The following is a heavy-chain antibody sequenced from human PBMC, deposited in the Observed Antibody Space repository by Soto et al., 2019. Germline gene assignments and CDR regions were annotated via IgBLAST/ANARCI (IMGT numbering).Heavy chain of an antibody. CDR3: ARDPPGIIAVAGTNFDY. CDR1: GFTFSSYS. V-gene: IGHV3-21*01. CDR2: ISSSSSYI. J-gene: IGHJ4*02. Sequence: EVQLVESGGGLVKPGGSLRLSCAASGFTFSSYSMNWVRQAPGKGLEWVSSISSSSSYIYYADSVKGRFTISRDNAKNSLYLQMNGLRAEDTAVYYCARDPPGIIAVAGTNFDYWGQGTLVTVSS. D-gene: IGHD6-19*01.